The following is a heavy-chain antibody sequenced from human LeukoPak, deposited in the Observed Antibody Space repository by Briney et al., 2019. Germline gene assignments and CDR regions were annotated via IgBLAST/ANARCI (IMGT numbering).Heavy chain of an antibody. CDR1: GYTFTGYY. Sequence: ASVKVSCKASGYTFTGYYMHWVRQAPGQGLEWMGWINPNSGGTNYAQKFQGRVTMTRDTTISTAYMELSRLRSDDTAVYYCATEPPGPTDWFIYEWGQGTLVTVSS. CDR2: INPNSGGT. J-gene: IGHJ4*02. V-gene: IGHV1-2*02. CDR3: ATEPPGPTDWFIYE. D-gene: IGHD3/OR15-3a*01.